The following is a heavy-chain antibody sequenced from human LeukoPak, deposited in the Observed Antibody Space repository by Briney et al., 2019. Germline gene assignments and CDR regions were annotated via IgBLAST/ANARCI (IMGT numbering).Heavy chain of an antibody. J-gene: IGHJ3*02. V-gene: IGHV3-30*02. D-gene: IGHD3-10*01. CDR2: IRYDGSNK. Sequence: PEGSLRLSCAASGFTFSDYTMNWVRLAPGKGLEWVAFIRYDGSNKYYADSVKGRFTISRDNSKNTLYLQMNSLRAEDTAVYYCAREVGSPDVRSAFDIWAKGHWSPCLQ. CDR1: GFTFSDYT. CDR3: AREVGSPDVRSAFDI.